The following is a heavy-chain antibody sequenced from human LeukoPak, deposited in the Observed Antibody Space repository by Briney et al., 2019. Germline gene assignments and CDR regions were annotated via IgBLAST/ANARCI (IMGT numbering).Heavy chain of an antibody. D-gene: IGHD1-1*01. CDR2: IKQDGSET. V-gene: IGHV3-7*01. Sequence: GGSLRLSCAASGFTFSHYWMSWVRQAPGKGLEWVANIKQDGSETYYVDSMRGRFTISRDNPKNSLYLQMNSLRAEDTAVYYCARWYSASDYWGQGTLVTVSS. CDR1: GFTFSHYW. CDR3: ARWYSASDY. J-gene: IGHJ4*02.